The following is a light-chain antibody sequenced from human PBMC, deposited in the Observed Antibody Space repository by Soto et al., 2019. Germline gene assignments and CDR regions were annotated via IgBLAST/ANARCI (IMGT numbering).Light chain of an antibody. CDR3: QQYNSYSWT. CDR2: KAS. J-gene: IGKJ1*01. V-gene: IGKV1-5*03. Sequence: DIQMTQSPSTLSASVGDRVTITCRASQSISSWLAWYQQKPGKAPQLLIHKASSLESGVPSRFSGSGSGTEFTLTISSPQPDDFATYYCQQYNSYSWTFGQGTKVEIK. CDR1: QSISSW.